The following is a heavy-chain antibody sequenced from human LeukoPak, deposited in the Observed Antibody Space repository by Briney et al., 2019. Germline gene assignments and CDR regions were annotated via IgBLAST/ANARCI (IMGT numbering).Heavy chain of an antibody. CDR2: ISWDGGST. Sequence: GGSLRLSCAASGFTFDDYAMHWVRQAPGKGLEWVSLISWDGGSTYYADSVKGRFTISRDNSKNSLYLQMNSLRAEDTAVYYCARDPFLEWFEAFDIWGQGTMVTVSS. CDR1: GFTFDDYA. CDR3: ARDPFLEWFEAFDI. V-gene: IGHV3-43D*03. D-gene: IGHD3-3*01. J-gene: IGHJ3*02.